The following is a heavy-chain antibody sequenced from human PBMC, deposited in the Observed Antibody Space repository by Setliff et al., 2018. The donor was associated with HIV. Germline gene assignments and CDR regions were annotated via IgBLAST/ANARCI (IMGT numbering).Heavy chain of an antibody. V-gene: IGHV4-61*09. CDR1: GGSISSGSHY. D-gene: IGHD4-17*01. CDR3: ARVYYGDLEY. CDR2: IYSSGST. Sequence: SETLSLTCSVSGGSISSGSHYWGWIRQAPGKGLEWIGHIYSSGSTNYNPSLKSRVTISADTSKNQFSLNLSSVTAADTAVYFCARVYYGDLEYWGQGTLVTVSS. J-gene: IGHJ4*02.